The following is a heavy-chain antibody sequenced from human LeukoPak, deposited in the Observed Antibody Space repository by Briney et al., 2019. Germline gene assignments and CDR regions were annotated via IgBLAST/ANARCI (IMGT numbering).Heavy chain of an antibody. Sequence: WASVKVSCKASGYTFTGYYMHWVRQAPGQGLEWMGRINPNSGGTNYAQKFQGRVTMTRDTSISTAYMELSRLRSDDTAVYYCARADWYSGGWYKNYYYMDVWGKGTTVTVSS. D-gene: IGHD6-19*01. CDR1: GYTFTGYY. CDR3: ARADWYSGGWYKNYYYMDV. CDR2: INPNSGGT. V-gene: IGHV1-2*06. J-gene: IGHJ6*03.